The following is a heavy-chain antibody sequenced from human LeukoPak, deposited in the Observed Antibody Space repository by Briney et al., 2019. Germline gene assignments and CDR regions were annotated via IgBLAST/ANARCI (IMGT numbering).Heavy chain of an antibody. D-gene: IGHD2-2*01. CDR3: ARGGGVVPATGYLYYMDV. CDR1: GFTFSSYW. V-gene: IGHV3-7*01. CDR2: IKQDGSEK. J-gene: IGHJ6*03. Sequence: GGSLRLSCAASGFTFSSYWMSWVRQAPGKGLEWVANIKQDGSEKYYVDSVKGRFTISRDNAKNSLYLQMNSLRAEDTAVYYCARGGGVVPATGYLYYMDVWGKGTTVTVSS.